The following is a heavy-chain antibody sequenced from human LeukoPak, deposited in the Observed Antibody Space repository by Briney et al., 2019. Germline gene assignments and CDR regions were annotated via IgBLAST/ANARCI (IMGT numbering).Heavy chain of an antibody. V-gene: IGHV3-11*04. CDR2: ISSSGSTI. CDR3: ARVAYGSRENAFDI. J-gene: IGHJ3*02. Sequence: KPGGSLRLSCAASGFTFSDYYMSWIRQAPGKGLEWVSYISSSGSTIYYADSVKGRFTISRDNAKNSLYLQMNSLRAEDTAVYYCARVAYGSRENAFDIWGQGTMVTVSS. CDR1: GFTFSDYY. D-gene: IGHD3-10*01.